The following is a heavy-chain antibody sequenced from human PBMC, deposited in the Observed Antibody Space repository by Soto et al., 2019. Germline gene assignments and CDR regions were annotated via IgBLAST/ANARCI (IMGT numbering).Heavy chain of an antibody. CDR3: ARKESGDGLAV. CDR2: LSDSGST. Sequence: SETLSLTCTVSGGSISGYFWSWIRQPPGKGLECIGYLSDSGSTDYTPSLNSRVTISVDTSKNQFSLQLSSVTAADTAVYYCARKESGDGLAVWGQGTTVPVSS. CDR1: GGSISGYF. V-gene: IGHV4-59*01. J-gene: IGHJ6*01.